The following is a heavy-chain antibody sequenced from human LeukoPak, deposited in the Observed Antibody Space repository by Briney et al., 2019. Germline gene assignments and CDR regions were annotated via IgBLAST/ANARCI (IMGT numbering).Heavy chain of an antibody. CDR3: TRGGYNNYYYGMDV. V-gene: IGHV3-73*01. Sequence: PGGSLRLSCAASGFSFSGSAMHWVRQTSGKGLEWVGRIRSKANTYATAYAASVKGRSTISRDDSKNTAYLQMSSLKTEDTAVYYCTRGGYNNYYYGMDVWGQGTTVTVSS. CDR2: IRSKANTYAT. D-gene: IGHD5-24*01. J-gene: IGHJ6*02. CDR1: GFSFSGSA.